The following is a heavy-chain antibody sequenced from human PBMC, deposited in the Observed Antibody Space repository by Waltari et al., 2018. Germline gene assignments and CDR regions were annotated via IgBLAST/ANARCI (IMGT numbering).Heavy chain of an antibody. CDR1: GFTFSICW. CDR2: FNFDGSIT. V-gene: IGHV3-74*01. CDR3: VLGEKYFDF. Sequence: VQLEESGGGLVQPGGSLRLSCAASGFTFSICWLDGVRQAPGKGRVWVVRFNFDGSITNYADSVEGRFTISRDNAKNTLYLQMSSLRAEDTAVYYCVLGEKYFDFWGQGTLVTVSS. J-gene: IGHJ4*02.